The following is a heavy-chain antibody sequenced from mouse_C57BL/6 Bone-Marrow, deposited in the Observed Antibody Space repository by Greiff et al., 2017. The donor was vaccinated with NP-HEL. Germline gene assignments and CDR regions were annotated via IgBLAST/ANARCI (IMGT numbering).Heavy chain of an antibody. CDR1: GYTFTDYY. D-gene: IGHD6-2*01. V-gene: IGHV1-19*01. CDR3: ASLFYARDY. J-gene: IGHJ4*01. CDR2: INPYNGGT. Sequence: VQLQQSGPVLVKPGASVKMSCKASGYTFTDYYMNWVKQSHGKSLEWIGVINPYNGGTSYNQKFKGKATLTVDKSSSTAYMELNSLTSEDSAVYYCASLFYARDYWGQGTSVTVSS.